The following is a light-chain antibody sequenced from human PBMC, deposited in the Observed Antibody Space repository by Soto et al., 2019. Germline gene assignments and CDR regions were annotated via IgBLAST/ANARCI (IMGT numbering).Light chain of an antibody. V-gene: IGKV4-1*01. Sequence: DIVMTQSPDSLAVSLGERATINCKSSQSVLYSSNNKNYLAWYQQRPGQPPKLLIYWASTRESGVPDRFSGSGSGTDFTLTIICLQAEDVAVYYCQQYESTPRTFGQGTKLEIK. CDR1: QSVLYSSNNKNY. CDR3: QQYESTPRT. CDR2: WAS. J-gene: IGKJ2*01.